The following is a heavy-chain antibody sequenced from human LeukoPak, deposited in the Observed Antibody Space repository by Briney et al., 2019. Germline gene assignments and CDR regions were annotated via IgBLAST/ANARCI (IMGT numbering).Heavy chain of an antibody. CDR1: GFTFSNYN. CDR3: ARRSPNYYFDY. V-gene: IGHV3-21*01. CDR2: ISSSNNYI. J-gene: IGHJ4*02. Sequence: GGSLRLSCAASGFTFSNYNMNWVRQAPGKGLEWVSSISSSNNYIYYADSVKGRFTISRDNAKNSLYLQMNSLRAEGTAVYYCARRSPNYYFDYWGQGTPVTVSS.